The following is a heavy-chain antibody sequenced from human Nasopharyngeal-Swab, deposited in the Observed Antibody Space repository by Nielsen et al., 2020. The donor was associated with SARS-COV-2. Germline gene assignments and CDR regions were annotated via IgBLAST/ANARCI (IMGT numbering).Heavy chain of an antibody. CDR3: ASTPGDEYYYYYYMDV. CDR2: INHSGST. CDR1: GGSFSGYY. J-gene: IGHJ6*03. D-gene: IGHD3-10*01. V-gene: IGHV4-34*01. Sequence: GSLRLSCAVYGGSFSGYYWSWIRQPPGKGLEWIGEINHSGSTNYNPSLKSRVTISVDTSKNQFSLKLNSVTAADTAVYYCASTPGDEYYYYYYMDVWGKGTTVTVSS.